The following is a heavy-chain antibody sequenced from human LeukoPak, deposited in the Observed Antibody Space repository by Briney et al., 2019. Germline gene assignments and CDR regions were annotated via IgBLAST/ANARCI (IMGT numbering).Heavy chain of an antibody. CDR2: IYYSGST. CDR3: ASIAARRGYYFDY. CDR1: GGSISSSSYY. D-gene: IGHD6-6*01. V-gene: IGHV4-39*01. Sequence: KPSETLSLTCTVSGGSISSSSYYWGWIRQPPGKGLEWIGSIYYSGSTYYNPSLKSRVTISVDTSKNQFSLKLSSVTAADTAVYYCASIAARRGYYFDYWGQGTLVTVSS. J-gene: IGHJ4*02.